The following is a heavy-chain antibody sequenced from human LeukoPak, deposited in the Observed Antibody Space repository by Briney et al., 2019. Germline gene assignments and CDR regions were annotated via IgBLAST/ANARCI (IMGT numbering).Heavy chain of an antibody. CDR1: GYTFTDYY. V-gene: IGHV1-2*02. D-gene: IGHD3-10*01. CDR3: ARGSWFGDLLYAQPAYYFDY. CDR2: INSHSGGT. Sequence: ASVKVSCKASGYTFTDYYIHWVRQAPGQGLEWMGWINSHSGGTNYAQNFQDRVTMTRDTSISTAYMDLSRLRSDDTAVYYCARGSWFGDLLYAQPAYYFDYWGQGTLVTVSS. J-gene: IGHJ4*02.